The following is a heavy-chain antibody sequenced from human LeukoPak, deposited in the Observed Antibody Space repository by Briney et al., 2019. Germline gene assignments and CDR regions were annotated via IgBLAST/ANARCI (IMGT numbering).Heavy chain of an antibody. CDR3: ARDSYYFDY. Sequence: PGGSLRLSCAASGFTFSSYEMNWVRQAPGKGLEWVSYISSSGSTIYYADSVKGRFTISRDNAKNPLYLQMNSLRAEDTAVYYCARDSYYFDYWGQGTLVTVSS. J-gene: IGHJ4*02. V-gene: IGHV3-48*03. CDR1: GFTFSSYE. CDR2: ISSSGSTI.